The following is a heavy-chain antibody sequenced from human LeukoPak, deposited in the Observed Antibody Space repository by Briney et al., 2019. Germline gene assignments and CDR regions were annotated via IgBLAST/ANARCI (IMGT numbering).Heavy chain of an antibody. CDR2: IYYSGST. CDR3: ARGRIAVAGSFDY. Sequence: PSETLSLTCAVYGGSISSYYWSWIRQPPGKGLEWIGYIYYSGSTNYNPSLKSRVTISVDTSKNQFSLKLSSVTAADTAVYYCARGRIAVAGSFDYWGQGTLVTVSS. CDR1: GGSISSYY. D-gene: IGHD6-19*01. V-gene: IGHV4-59*01. J-gene: IGHJ4*02.